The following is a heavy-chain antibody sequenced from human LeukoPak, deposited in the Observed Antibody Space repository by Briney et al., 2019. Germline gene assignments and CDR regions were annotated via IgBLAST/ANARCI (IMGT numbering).Heavy chain of an antibody. D-gene: IGHD6-6*01. CDR1: GYTFTGYY. CDR3: ARYSSSSKGPDTNYLDY. Sequence: GASVKVSCKASGYTFTGYYMHWVRQAPGQGLEWMGWINPNSGGTNYAQKFQGRVTMTRDTSISTAYMELSRLRSDDTAVYYCARYSSSSKGPDTNYLDYWGQGTLVTVSS. CDR2: INPNSGGT. V-gene: IGHV1-2*02. J-gene: IGHJ4*02.